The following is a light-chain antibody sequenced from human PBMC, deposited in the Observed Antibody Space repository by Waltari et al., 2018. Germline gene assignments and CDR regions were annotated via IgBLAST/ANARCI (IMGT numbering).Light chain of an antibody. J-gene: IGKJ1*01. V-gene: IGKV3-20*01. CDR3: QQYGRART. Sequence: ELVLTQSPGTLSLSPGERATLSCRAIQSVSSSYLAWYQQKPGQAPRLLIYGASSRATGIPDRFSGSGSGTDFTLTISRLEPEDFAVYYCQQYGRARTFGQGTKVEIK. CDR1: QSVSSSY. CDR2: GAS.